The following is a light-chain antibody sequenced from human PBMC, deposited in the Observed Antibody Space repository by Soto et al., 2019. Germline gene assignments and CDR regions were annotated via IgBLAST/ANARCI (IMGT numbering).Light chain of an antibody. CDR1: SSDVGKYNL. V-gene: IGLV2-23*02. J-gene: IGLJ2*01. CDR3: CSYAGSDIFVV. CDR2: EDS. Sequence: QSALTQPASVSGSPGQSITISCTGSSSDVGKYNLVSWYQWHPGKAPKLMIYEDSQRPSGVFNRFSGSKSGNTASLTISGLQAEDEADYYCCSYAGSDIFVVFGGGTKLTVL.